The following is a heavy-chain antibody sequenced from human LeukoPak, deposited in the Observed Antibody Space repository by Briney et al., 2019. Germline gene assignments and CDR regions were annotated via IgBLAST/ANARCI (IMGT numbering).Heavy chain of an antibody. CDR2: INWNGGSR. CDR1: GASISSSNYY. J-gene: IGHJ6*03. Sequence: ETLSLTCAVSGASISSSNYYWGWVRQSPGKGLEWVSSINWNGGSRGYADSVKGRFTISRDNAKNSLYLQMNSLRAEDTALYYCARQITMIVVVIPTVYMDVWGKGTTVTVSS. D-gene: IGHD3-22*01. V-gene: IGHV3-20*04. CDR3: ARQITMIVVVIPTVYMDV.